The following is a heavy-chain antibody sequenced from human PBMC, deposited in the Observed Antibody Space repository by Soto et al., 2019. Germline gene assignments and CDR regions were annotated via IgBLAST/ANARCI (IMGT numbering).Heavy chain of an antibody. V-gene: IGHV1-8*01. D-gene: IGHD3-10*01. CDR3: WRVYYGTGSYYSFDY. Sequence: ASVTVFCKASGYPFTSYDINWVRQATGQGLEWMGWMNPNSGNTGYAQKFQGRVTMTRNSSISTAYMELRSLECEDPTVYYCWRVYYGTGSYYSFDYGGQGTLDTVSS. CDR2: MNPNSGNT. J-gene: IGHJ4*02. CDR1: GYPFTSYD.